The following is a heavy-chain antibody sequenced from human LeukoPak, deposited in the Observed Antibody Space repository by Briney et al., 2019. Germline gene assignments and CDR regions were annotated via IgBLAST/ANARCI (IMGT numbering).Heavy chain of an antibody. CDR1: GYSFTSYW. Sequence: GESLKISCKGSGYSFTSYWIGWVRQMPGKGLEWMGIIYPGDSDTRYSPSFQGQVTISADKSISTAYLQWSSLKASDTAMYYCARHQGDYAYYYYYYMDVWGKGTTDTVSS. CDR2: IYPGDSDT. D-gene: IGHD4-17*01. J-gene: IGHJ6*03. V-gene: IGHV5-51*01. CDR3: ARHQGDYAYYYYYYMDV.